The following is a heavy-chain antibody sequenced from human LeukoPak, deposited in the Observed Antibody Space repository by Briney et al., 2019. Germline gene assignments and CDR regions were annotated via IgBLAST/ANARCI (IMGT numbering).Heavy chain of an antibody. V-gene: IGHV4-59*12. Sequence: SETLSLTCTVSGGSISSYYWSWIRQPPGKGLEWIGYIYYSGSTNYNPSLKSRVTISVDTSKNQFSLKLSSVTAADTAVYYCARGCNLDSSGYSIDYWGQGTLVTVSS. J-gene: IGHJ4*02. CDR3: ARGCNLDSSGYSIDY. D-gene: IGHD3-22*01. CDR1: GGSISSYY. CDR2: IYYSGST.